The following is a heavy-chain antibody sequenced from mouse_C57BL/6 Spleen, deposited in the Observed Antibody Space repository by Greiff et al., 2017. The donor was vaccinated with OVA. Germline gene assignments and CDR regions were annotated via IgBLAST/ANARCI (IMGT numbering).Heavy chain of an antibody. V-gene: IGHV4-1*01. CDR3: ASYYGSSYHWYLDV. Sequence: EVKLMESGGGLVQPGGSLTLSCAASGIDFSRYWMSWVRRAPGKGLEWIGEINPDSSTINYAPSLKDKFIISRDNAKNTLNMQRSKVRSEDTAFYYCASYYGSSYHWYLDVWGTGTTVTVSS. D-gene: IGHD1-1*01. CDR1: GIDFSRYW. CDR2: INPDSSTI. J-gene: IGHJ1*03.